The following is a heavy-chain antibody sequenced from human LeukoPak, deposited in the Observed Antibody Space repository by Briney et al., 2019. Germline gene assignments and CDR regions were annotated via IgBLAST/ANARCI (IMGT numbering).Heavy chain of an antibody. D-gene: IGHD1-26*01. Sequence: KLSQTLSLTCALSGXTFSSNSSAWNWIRQSPSRGLEWLVRTYYKSKWYKDYAGSVNSRITINPDTSKNQFSLQLNSVTPEDTAVYYCARGGPWDLPVGKFDYWGQGTLVTVSS. CDR2: TYYKSKWYK. CDR3: ARGGPWDLPVGKFDY. CDR1: GXTFSSNSSA. J-gene: IGHJ4*02. V-gene: IGHV6-1*01.